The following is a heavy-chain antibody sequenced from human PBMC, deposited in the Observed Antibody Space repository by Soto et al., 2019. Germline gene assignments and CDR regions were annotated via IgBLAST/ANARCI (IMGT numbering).Heavy chain of an antibody. J-gene: IGHJ4*02. CDR3: ARDNYGDIDY. D-gene: IGHD4-17*01. V-gene: IGHV1-18*01. CDR1: GYTFTSYG. Sequence: AASVMVSCKPSGYTFTSYGISWLRQAPGQGREWMGWISAYNGNTNYAQKLQGRVTMTTDTSTSTAYMELRSLRSDDTPVYYCARDNYGDIDYWGQGTLVTVSS. CDR2: ISAYNGNT.